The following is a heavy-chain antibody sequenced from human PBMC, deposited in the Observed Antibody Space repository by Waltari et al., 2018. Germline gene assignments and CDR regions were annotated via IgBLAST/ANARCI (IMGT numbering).Heavy chain of an antibody. V-gene: IGHV3-7*03. CDR3: ARDSGYCTTTSCRGDAFDI. J-gene: IGHJ3*02. CDR1: GLTVSSHW. CDR2: IKKDGSEK. D-gene: IGHD2-2*03. Sequence: EVQLVESGGGLVQPGGSLRLSWAASGLTVSSHWMSWVRQAPGKGLEWVANIKKDGSEKYHVDAVKGRFTIARDNAKNSLYLQMNSLRAEDTAVYYCARDSGYCTTTSCRGDAFDIWGQGTIVTVSS.